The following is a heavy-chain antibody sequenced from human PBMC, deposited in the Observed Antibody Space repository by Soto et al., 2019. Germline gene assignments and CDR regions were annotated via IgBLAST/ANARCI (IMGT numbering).Heavy chain of an antibody. CDR1: GYTFTSYD. CDR2: MNPNSGNT. Sequence: ASVKVSCKASGYTFTSYDINWVRQATGQGLEWMGWMNPNSGNTGYAQKFQGRVTMTRNTSISTAYMELSSLRSEDTAVYYCARSRKPRQRSYYYYMDVWGKGTTVTVSS. CDR3: ARSRKPRQRSYYYYMDV. V-gene: IGHV1-8*01. J-gene: IGHJ6*03.